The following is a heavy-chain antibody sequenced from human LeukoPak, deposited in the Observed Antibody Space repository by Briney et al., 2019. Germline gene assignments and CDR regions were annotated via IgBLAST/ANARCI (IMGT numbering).Heavy chain of an antibody. D-gene: IGHD6-19*01. CDR1: GFTVSNYY. Sequence: PGGSLRLSCAASGFTVSNYYMSWVRQAPGKGLEWVSVIYSGGDTYYADSVKGRFTISRDNSKNTLYLQMNNLRAEDTAVYYCATPPVTGMIYFDYWGQGTLVTVSS. CDR3: ATPPVTGMIYFDY. CDR2: IYSGGDT. V-gene: IGHV3-66*04. J-gene: IGHJ4*02.